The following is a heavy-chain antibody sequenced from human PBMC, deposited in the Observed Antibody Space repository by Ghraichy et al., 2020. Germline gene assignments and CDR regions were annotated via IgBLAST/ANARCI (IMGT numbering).Heavy chain of an antibody. J-gene: IGHJ3*02. CDR3: ARDGKECAFDI. CDR2: MNSDGSST. V-gene: IGHV3-74*01. CDR1: GFTFSSYW. D-gene: IGHD3-3*01. Sequence: GGSLRLSCAASGFTFSSYWMHWVRQAPGKGLVWVSRMNSDGSSTSYADSVKGRFTISRDNAKRTLFLQMNSLRAEDAAVYYCARDGKECAFDIWGQGTMVTVS.